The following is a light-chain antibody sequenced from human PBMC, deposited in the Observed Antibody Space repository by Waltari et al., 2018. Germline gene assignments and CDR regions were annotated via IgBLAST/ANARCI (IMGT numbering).Light chain of an antibody. J-gene: IGKJ1*01. V-gene: IGKV2-30*02. CDR1: QSLVHSDGNTY. CDR2: NLS. CDR3: MQATHWPPGT. Sequence: DVVITHSPLSLPVTLGQPASISCRSSQSLVHSDGNTYLSWFQQRAGQYPRRLNNNLSTRDSGVRDRYSGSRSGPDLTLTISRVEAEDVGVYYCMQATHWPPGTLGQATKVEIK.